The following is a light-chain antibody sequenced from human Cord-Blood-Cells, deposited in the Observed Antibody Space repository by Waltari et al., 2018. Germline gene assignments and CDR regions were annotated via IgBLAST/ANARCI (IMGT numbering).Light chain of an antibody. CDR2: EVN. CDR3: CSDAGSSTWV. CDR1: NSDVGSYNL. Sequence: SITISCTGTNSDVGSYNLVSWYQQHPGKAPKLMIYEVNMRPSGVSNRFSGSKSGNTASLTISGLQAEDEADYYCCSDAGSSTWVFGGGTKLTVL. J-gene: IGLJ3*02. V-gene: IGLV2-23*02.